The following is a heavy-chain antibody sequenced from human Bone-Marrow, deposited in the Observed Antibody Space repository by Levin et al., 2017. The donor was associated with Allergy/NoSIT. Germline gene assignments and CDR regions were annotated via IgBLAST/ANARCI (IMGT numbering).Heavy chain of an antibody. D-gene: IGHD6-19*01. CDR3: ARISSAAFDM. Sequence: GASVKVSCKASGYTLTDYFIHWVRLAPGQGLEWMGWINPNSGDTDSSQNFQGTVTMTRDTSISTAYMEVTSLTSNDTALYYCARISSAAFDMWGQGTVVTVSS. CDR2: INPNSGDT. V-gene: IGHV1-2*02. CDR1: GYTLTDYF. J-gene: IGHJ3*02.